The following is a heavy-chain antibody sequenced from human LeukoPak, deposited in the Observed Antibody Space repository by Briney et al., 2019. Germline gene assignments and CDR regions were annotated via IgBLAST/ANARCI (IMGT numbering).Heavy chain of an antibody. CDR3: ARAYGSGRVGY. CDR2: IYYSGST. J-gene: IGHJ4*02. V-gene: IGHV4-30-4*01. CDR1: GGSISSGDYY. D-gene: IGHD3-10*01. Sequence: SEILSLTCTVSGGSISSGDYYWSWIRQPPGKGLEWIGYIYYSGSTYYNPSLKSRVTISVDTSKNQFSLKLSSVTAADTAVYYCARAYGSGRVGYWGQGTLVTVSS.